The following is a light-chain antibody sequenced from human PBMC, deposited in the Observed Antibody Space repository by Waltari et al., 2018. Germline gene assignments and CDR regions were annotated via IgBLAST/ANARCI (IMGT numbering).Light chain of an antibody. CDR1: QDIRTW. Sequence: DIQMTQSPSSVSASVGDRVPIFCRASQDIRTWLAWYQQKPGKAPKLLIYAASTLESGVPSRFSGYGSGTNFTLIISNLQSEDLATYFCQQASSFPFTFGPGTKLDLK. V-gene: IGKV1-12*01. CDR2: AAS. CDR3: QQASSFPFT. J-gene: IGKJ3*01.